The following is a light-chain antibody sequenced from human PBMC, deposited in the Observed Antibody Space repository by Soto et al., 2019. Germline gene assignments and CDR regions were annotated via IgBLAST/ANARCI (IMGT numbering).Light chain of an antibody. CDR2: DAF. V-gene: IGKV3-15*01. CDR1: QSVGSK. Sequence: EVVMTQSPATLSVSPGERATLSCRASQSVGSKLAWYQQKPGQARRLLIFDAFTRATGIPARFSGSGSGTEFTLCISSLQSEDFAVYYCQQYNNWPPLTFGGGTKVEI. CDR3: QQYNNWPPLT. J-gene: IGKJ4*01.